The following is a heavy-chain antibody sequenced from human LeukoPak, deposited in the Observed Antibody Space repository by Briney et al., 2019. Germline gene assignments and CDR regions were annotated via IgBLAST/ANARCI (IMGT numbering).Heavy chain of an antibody. J-gene: IGHJ6*03. CDR2: IIPIFGTA. CDR1: GGTFSSYA. D-gene: IGHD4-11*01. Sequence: ASVTVSCKASGGTFSSYAISWVRQAPGQGLEWMGGIIPIFGTANYAQKFQGRVTITADESTSTAYMELSSLRSEDTAVYYCARVSNYYYYYYMDVWGKGTTVTVSS. CDR3: ARVSNYYYYYYMDV. V-gene: IGHV1-69*13.